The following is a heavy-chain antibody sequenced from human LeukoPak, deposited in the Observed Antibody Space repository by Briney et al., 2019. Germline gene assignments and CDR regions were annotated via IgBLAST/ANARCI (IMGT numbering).Heavy chain of an antibody. V-gene: IGHV3-11*01. CDR3: AKGHNLTMIVVVMGGAFDI. Sequence: GGSLRLSCAASRFTFSDYSMTWIRQAPGKGLEWISFISNTGTATYSADSVRGRFSISRDNAKNSLYLQMNNLRAEDTAVYYCAKGHNLTMIVVVMGGAFDIWGQGTMVTVSS. D-gene: IGHD3-22*01. CDR2: ISNTGTAT. J-gene: IGHJ3*02. CDR1: RFTFSDYS.